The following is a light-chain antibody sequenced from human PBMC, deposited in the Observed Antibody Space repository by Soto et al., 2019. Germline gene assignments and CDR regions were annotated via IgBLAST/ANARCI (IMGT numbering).Light chain of an antibody. Sequence: EIVLTQSPGTLSLSAGERATLSCRASQSLTTNYLAWYQQKPGQAPTVLLYGASSRATGIPDRFSGSGSGTDFTLTISRLEPEDFAVYYCQQYDTSPTFGQGTKVEIK. CDR1: QSLTTNY. V-gene: IGKV3-20*01. CDR2: GAS. CDR3: QQYDTSPT. J-gene: IGKJ1*01.